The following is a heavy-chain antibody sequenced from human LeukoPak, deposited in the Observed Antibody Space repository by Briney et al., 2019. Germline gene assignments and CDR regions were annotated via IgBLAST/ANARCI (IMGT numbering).Heavy chain of an antibody. V-gene: IGHV3-15*01. J-gene: IGHJ4*02. CDR2: IKSRTDGGTT. CDR1: GFTFTNAW. Sequence: PGGSLRLSCAASGFTFTNAWMNWVRQAPGKGLEWVGRIKSRTDGGTTDYAAPVKGRFTISRDDSKNTVYLHMNSLKTEDTAVYYCTTDGVGSTPYSLHYWGQGTLVTVSS. D-gene: IGHD1-26*01. CDR3: TTDGVGSTPYSLHY.